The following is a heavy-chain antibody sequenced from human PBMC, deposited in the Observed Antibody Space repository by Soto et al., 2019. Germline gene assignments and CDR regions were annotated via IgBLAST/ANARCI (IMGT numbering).Heavy chain of an antibody. CDR2: IYYSGSP. J-gene: IGHJ4*02. CDR1: DDSVSSSSYY. D-gene: IGHD2-21*02. Sequence: KPLETLSLTCTVSDDSVSSSSYYWGWIRQPPGKGLEWIGDIYYSGSPSYNPSLKSRVTISLDTSRNQISLKLNSVTAADTAVYYCARRDCGGDCYSWYYWGQGTLVTVSS. V-gene: IGHV4-39*01. CDR3: ARRDCGGDCYSWYY.